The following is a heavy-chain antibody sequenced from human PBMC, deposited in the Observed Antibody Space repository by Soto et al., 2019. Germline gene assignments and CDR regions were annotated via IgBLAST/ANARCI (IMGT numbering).Heavy chain of an antibody. CDR2: INHSGST. D-gene: IGHD3-10*01. V-gene: IGHV4-34*01. CDR3: ARGRLTMVRGLHLRYGMDV. Sequence: QVQLQQWGAGLLKPSETLSLTCAVYGGSFSGYYWSWIRQPPGKGLEWIGEINHSGSTNYNPSLKRRVTISVDTTRHKFSLKLSSVTAADPAVYYRARGRLTMVRGLHLRYGMDVWGQGTTVTVSS. J-gene: IGHJ6*02. CDR1: GGSFSGYY.